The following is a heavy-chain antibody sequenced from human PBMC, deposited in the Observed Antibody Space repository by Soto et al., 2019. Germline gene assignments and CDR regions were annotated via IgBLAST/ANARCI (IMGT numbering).Heavy chain of an antibody. J-gene: IGHJ4*02. CDR1: GYTFTSYY. Sequence: VKVSCKASGYTFTSYYMHCVRQAPGQGREWMGIINPSGGSTSYAQKFQGRVTMTRDTSTSTVYMELSSLRSEDTAVYYCARGRRANFYFDYWGQGTLVTVSS. CDR3: ARGRRANFYFDY. V-gene: IGHV1-46*01. D-gene: IGHD3-3*01. CDR2: INPSGGST.